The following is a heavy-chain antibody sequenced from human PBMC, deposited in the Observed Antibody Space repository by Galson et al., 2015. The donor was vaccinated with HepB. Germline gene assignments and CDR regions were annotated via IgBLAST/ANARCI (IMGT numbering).Heavy chain of an antibody. D-gene: IGHD3-10*01. CDR1: GDSISRSSYY. CDR2: IYYSGST. J-gene: IGHJ4*02. Sequence: LSLTCTVSGDSISRSSYYWGWIRQPPGKGLEWIGSIYYSGSTYYNPSLESRVTISVDTFKNQFSLNLTSVTAADTAVYYCARSSLPFRGVVIRIAYWGQGSLVTVSS. V-gene: IGHV4-39*01. CDR3: ARSSLPFRGVVIRIAY.